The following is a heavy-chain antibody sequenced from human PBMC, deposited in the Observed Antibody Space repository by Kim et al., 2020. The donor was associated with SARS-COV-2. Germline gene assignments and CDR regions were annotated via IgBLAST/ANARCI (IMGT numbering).Heavy chain of an antibody. Sequence: AKGRFTISRDNSKTTLYLQGKSVRAGDTAVYYCAKRGWTTGTTYYFDYWGQGTLVTVSS. D-gene: IGHD1-1*01. V-gene: IGHV3-23*01. CDR3: AKRGWTTGTTYYFDY. J-gene: IGHJ4*02.